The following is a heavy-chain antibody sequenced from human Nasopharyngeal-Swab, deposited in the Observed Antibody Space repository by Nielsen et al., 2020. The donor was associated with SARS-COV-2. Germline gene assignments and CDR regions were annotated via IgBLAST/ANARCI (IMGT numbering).Heavy chain of an antibody. J-gene: IGHJ3*02. CDR2: IYYSGSP. Sequence: SETLSLTCTISGGSISSYYWSWIRQPPGKGLEWIGYIYYSGSPNYNPSLKSRVTISVDTSKNQFSLKLSSVTAADTAVYYCARGGGSSGWYVAFDIWGQGTMVTVSS. CDR1: GGSISSYY. CDR3: ARGGGSSGWYVAFDI. D-gene: IGHD6-19*01. V-gene: IGHV4-59*01.